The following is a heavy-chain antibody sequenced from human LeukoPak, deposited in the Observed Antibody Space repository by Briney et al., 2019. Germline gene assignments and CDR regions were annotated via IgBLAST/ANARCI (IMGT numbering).Heavy chain of an antibody. J-gene: IGHJ6*02. CDR3: ARETSGVIVVVSYYYYGMDV. CDR1: GYTFTGYY. V-gene: IGHV1-2*02. Sequence: GASVKVSCKASGYTFTGYYMHWVRQAPGQGLEWMGWINPNSGGTNYAQKFQGRVTMTRDTSISTAYMELRSLRSDDTAVYYCARETSGVIVVVSYYYYGMDVWGQGTTVTVSS. D-gene: IGHD3-22*01. CDR2: INPNSGGT.